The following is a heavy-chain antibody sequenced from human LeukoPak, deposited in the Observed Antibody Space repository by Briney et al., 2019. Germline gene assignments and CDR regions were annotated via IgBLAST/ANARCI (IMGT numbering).Heavy chain of an antibody. CDR2: IRYDGSNK. J-gene: IGHJ4*02. CDR1: GFTFSSYG. D-gene: IGHD5-18*01. CDR3: AKSGPQLWGPHWADHIR. Sequence: SGGPLRLSCAASGFTFSSYGMHWVRQAPGKGLEGVAFIRYDGSNKYYADSVKGRFTISRDNSKNTLYLQMNSLRAEDTAVYYCAKSGPQLWGPHWADHIRWGQGTLVTVSS. V-gene: IGHV3-30*02.